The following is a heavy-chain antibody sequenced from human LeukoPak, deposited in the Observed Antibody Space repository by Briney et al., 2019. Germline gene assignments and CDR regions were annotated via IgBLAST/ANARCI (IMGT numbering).Heavy chain of an antibody. CDR2: ISYDGSNK. Sequence: GGSLRLSCAASGFTFSDYNMHWVRQAPGKGLEWVAVISYDGSNKYYADSVKGRFTISRDNSKNSLYLQMNSLRAEDTAVYYCARDRVLRYFDWLHHPVGMDVWGQGTTVTVSS. J-gene: IGHJ6*02. V-gene: IGHV3-30-3*01. D-gene: IGHD3-9*01. CDR3: ARDRVLRYFDWLHHPVGMDV. CDR1: GFTFSDYN.